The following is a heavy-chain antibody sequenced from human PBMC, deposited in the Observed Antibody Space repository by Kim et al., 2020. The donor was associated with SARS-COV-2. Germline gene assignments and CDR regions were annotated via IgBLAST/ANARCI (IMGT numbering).Heavy chain of an antibody. CDR3: ARVGAIPYYYYMDV. CDR2: IYYSGST. D-gene: IGHD3-16*01. CDR1: GGSISSYY. Sequence: SETLSLTCTVSGGSISSYYWSWIRQPPGKGLEWIGYIYYSGSTNYNPSLKSRVTISVDTSKNQFSLKLSSVTAADTAVYYCARVGAIPYYYYMDVWGKGTTVTVSS. J-gene: IGHJ6*03. V-gene: IGHV4-59*01.